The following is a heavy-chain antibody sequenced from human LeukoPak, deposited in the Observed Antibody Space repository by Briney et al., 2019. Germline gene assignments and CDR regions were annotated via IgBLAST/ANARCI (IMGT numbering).Heavy chain of an antibody. Sequence: GGSLRLSCAASGFTFSSYSRNWVRQAPGKGLEWVSYISSSSSTIYYADSVKGRFTISRDNAKNSLYLQMNSLRAEDTAVYYCARDYRGSAFDYWGQGTLVTVSS. CDR2: ISSSSSTI. J-gene: IGHJ4*02. D-gene: IGHD3-16*02. CDR1: GFTFSSYS. CDR3: ARDYRGSAFDY. V-gene: IGHV3-48*04.